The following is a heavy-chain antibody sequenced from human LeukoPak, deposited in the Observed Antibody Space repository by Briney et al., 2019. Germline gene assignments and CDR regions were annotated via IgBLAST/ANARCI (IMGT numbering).Heavy chain of an antibody. V-gene: IGHV3-23*03. CDR3: AKGEGGTYFNYCFDY. CDR1: GFTFSGYA. CDR2: LHNDAQTS. D-gene: IGHD1-26*01. Sequence: GASLRLSCTASGFTFSGYAMIWVRHAPGKGLEWVSILHNDAQTSYYADSVKGRFTVSRDNSKNTLYLEMNSLTVEDTAVYYCAKGEGGTYFNYCFDYWGQGTLVTVSS. J-gene: IGHJ4*02.